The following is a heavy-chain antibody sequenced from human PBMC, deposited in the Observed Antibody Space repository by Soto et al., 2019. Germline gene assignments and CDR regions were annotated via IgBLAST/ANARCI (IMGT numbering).Heavy chain of an antibody. J-gene: IGHJ3*02. Sequence: SVKFSCKASGGTFSSYAISWVRQAPGQGLEWMGGIIPIFGTANYAQKFQGRVTITADESTSTAYMELSSLRSEDTAVYYCATSTVVTRFSDAFNIWGQGTMVTVS. V-gene: IGHV1-69*13. CDR2: IIPIFGTA. CDR1: GGTFSSYA. D-gene: IGHD4-17*01. CDR3: ATSTVVTRFSDAFNI.